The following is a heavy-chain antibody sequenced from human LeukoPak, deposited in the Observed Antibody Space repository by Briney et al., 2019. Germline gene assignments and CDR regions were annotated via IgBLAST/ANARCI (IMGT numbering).Heavy chain of an antibody. CDR1: GYALNNSY. CDR2: INPNSGGT. Sequence: ASGKVSCKASGYALNNSYIHWVRQAPGQGLEWMGWINPNSGGTNYAQKFQGRVTMTRYMSTSTVYMELSSLRSEDTAVYYCARGGVGATTYVWFDPWGQGTLVTVSS. D-gene: IGHD1-26*01. J-gene: IGHJ5*02. V-gene: IGHV1-46*02. CDR3: ARGGVGATTYVWFDP.